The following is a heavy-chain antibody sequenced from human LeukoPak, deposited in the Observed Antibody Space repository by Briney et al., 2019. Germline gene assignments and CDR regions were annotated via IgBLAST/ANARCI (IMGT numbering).Heavy chain of an antibody. CDR1: GFTFSSYG. D-gene: IGHD3-22*01. V-gene: IGHV3-64*01. CDR2: ISSNGGST. Sequence: GGSLRLSCAASGFTFSSYGMSWVRQAPGKGLEYVSAISSNGGSTYYANSVKGRFTISRDNSKNTLYLQMNSLRAEDTAVYYCAKDGRDDYYDRAGFDYWGQGTLVTVSS. CDR3: AKDGRDDYYDRAGFDY. J-gene: IGHJ4*02.